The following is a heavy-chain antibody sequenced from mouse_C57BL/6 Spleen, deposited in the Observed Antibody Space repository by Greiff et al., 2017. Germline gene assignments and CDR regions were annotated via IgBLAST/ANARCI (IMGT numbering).Heavy chain of an antibody. CDR3: ARHRSTTVVAFYWYFDV. D-gene: IGHD1-1*01. V-gene: IGHV5-9*01. Sequence: DVKLVESGGGLVKPGGSLKLSCAASGFTFSSYTMSWVRQTPEKRLAWVATISGGGGNTYYPDSVKGRFTISRDNAKNTLYLQMSSLRSEDTALYYCARHRSTTVVAFYWYFDVWGTGTTVTVSS. J-gene: IGHJ1*03. CDR1: GFTFSSYT. CDR2: ISGGGGNT.